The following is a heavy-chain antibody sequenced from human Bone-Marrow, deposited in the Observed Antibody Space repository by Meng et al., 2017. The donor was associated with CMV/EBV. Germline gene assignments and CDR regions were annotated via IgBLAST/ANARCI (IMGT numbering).Heavy chain of an antibody. CDR3: ARDPQDIVVVPAAATYYYYYGMDV. CDR1: GFTFSSYA. V-gene: IGHV3-30-3*01. Sequence: GESLKISCAASGFTFSSYAMHWVRQAPGKGLEWVAVISYDGSNKYYADSVKGRFTISRDNSKNTLYLQMNSLRAEDTAVYYCARDPQDIVVVPAAATYYYYYGMDVWGQGTLVTVSS. D-gene: IGHD2-2*01. J-gene: IGHJ6*02. CDR2: ISYDGSNK.